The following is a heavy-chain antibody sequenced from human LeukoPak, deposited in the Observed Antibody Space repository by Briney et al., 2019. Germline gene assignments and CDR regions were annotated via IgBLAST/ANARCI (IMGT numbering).Heavy chain of an antibody. V-gene: IGHV4-39*01. J-gene: IGHJ4*02. D-gene: IGHD3-22*01. Sequence: KSSETLSLTCTVSGGSISSSSYYWGWIRQPPGKGLEWIGSIYYSGSTYYNPSLKSRVTISVDTSKNQFSLKLSSVTAADTAVYYCARRYYYDSGGLDYWGQGTLVTVSS. CDR3: ARRYYYDSGGLDY. CDR1: GGSISSSSYY. CDR2: IYYSGST.